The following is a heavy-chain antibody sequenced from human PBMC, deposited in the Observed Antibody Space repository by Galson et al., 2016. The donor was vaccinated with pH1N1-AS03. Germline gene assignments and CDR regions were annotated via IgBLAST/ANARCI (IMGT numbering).Heavy chain of an antibody. Sequence: SLRLSCAATGFTVSSGYHMSWVRQAPGKGLEWVSVIHPGGDTYNADSVKGRFTISRDNFENMVYLQTNSLSPEDTAVYYCAGDEGFANGINVWGQGTTVTVSS. D-gene: IGHD3-3*01. J-gene: IGHJ6*02. CDR1: GFTVSSGY. CDR2: IHPGGDT. V-gene: IGHV3-66*02. CDR3: AGDEGFANGINV.